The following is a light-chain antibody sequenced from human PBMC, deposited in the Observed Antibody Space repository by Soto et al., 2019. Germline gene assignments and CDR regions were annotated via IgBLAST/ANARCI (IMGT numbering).Light chain of an antibody. Sequence: EIVLTQSPGTLSLSPGERATLSCRASQSVNSNYLDWYRQKPGQAPRLLIYSTSRRATGIPDRFSGSGSGTDFTLTISRLEPEDFAVYYCLQYGNSPFTFGPGTRVDI. CDR3: LQYGNSPFT. CDR1: QSVNSNY. J-gene: IGKJ3*01. CDR2: STS. V-gene: IGKV3-20*01.